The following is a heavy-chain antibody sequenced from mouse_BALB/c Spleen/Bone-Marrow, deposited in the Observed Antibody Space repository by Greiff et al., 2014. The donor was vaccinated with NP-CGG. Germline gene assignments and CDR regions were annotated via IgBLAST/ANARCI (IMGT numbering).Heavy chain of an antibody. CDR2: IDPSDSYT. V-gene: IGHV1-69*02. CDR1: GYTFTSYW. D-gene: IGHD2-2*01. CDR3: ASYYGYGEGFAY. J-gene: IGHJ3*01. Sequence: VQLQQSGAELVKPGASVKLSCKASGYTFTSYWMHWVKRRPGQGLEWIGEIDPSDSYTNYNQKFKGKATLTVDKSSSTAYMQLSSLTSEDSAVYYCASYYGYGEGFAYWGQGTLVTVSA.